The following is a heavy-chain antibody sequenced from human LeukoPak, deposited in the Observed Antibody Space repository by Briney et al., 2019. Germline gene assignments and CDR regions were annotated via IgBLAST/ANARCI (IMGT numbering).Heavy chain of an antibody. Sequence: GGSLRLSCEASGFTFSSYAMHWVRQAPGKGLEWVAVISYDGSNKYYADSVKGRFTISRDNSKNTLYLQMNSLRAEDTAVYYCARDRGYDSSVSDYWGQGTLVTVSS. CDR1: GFTFSSYA. CDR3: ARDRGYDSSVSDY. CDR2: ISYDGSNK. D-gene: IGHD3-22*01. V-gene: IGHV3-30-3*01. J-gene: IGHJ4*02.